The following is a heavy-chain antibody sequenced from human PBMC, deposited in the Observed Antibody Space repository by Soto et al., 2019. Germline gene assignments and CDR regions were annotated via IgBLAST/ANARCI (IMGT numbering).Heavy chain of an antibody. CDR1: GFILSDCA. D-gene: IGHD1-1*01. J-gene: IGHJ6*03. CDR3: AKGSTTKRVQYYMDV. V-gene: IGHV3-23*01. Sequence: PGGSLRLSCATSGFILSDCAMNWVRQAPGKGLEWVSDISGSSGSIYYADSVKGRFTISRDNSKNTLYLQMNSLRAEDTAVYYCAKGSTTKRVQYYMDVWGKGTTVTVSS. CDR2: ISGSSGSI.